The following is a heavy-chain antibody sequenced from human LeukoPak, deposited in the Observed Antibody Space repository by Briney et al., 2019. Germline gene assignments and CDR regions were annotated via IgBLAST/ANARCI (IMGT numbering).Heavy chain of an antibody. D-gene: IGHD6-19*01. CDR2: IYSDATT. Sequence: QPGGSLRLSCAASGFAVRSNYMAWLRPAPGKGLEWVSVIYSDATTFYADSVKGRFTISGHNSQNTLYLQMNSLRAEDTALYYCARVGAGPAGGDYWGQGTLVTVSS. J-gene: IGHJ4*02. CDR1: GFAVRSNY. CDR3: ARVGAGPAGGDY. V-gene: IGHV3-53*04.